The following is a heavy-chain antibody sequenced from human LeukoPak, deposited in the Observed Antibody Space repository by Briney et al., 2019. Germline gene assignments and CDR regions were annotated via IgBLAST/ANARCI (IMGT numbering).Heavy chain of an antibody. CDR2: IYTSGST. CDR1: GASISSGSYY. V-gene: IGHV4-61*02. Sequence: NPSETLSLTCTVSGASISSGSYYWSWIRQPAGKGLEWIGRIYTSGSTTYNPSLKSRVTISVDTSKNQFSLKLTSVTAADTAVYCCARVYGDYVGYFDYWGQGTLVTVSS. CDR3: ARVYGDYVGYFDY. D-gene: IGHD4-17*01. J-gene: IGHJ4*02.